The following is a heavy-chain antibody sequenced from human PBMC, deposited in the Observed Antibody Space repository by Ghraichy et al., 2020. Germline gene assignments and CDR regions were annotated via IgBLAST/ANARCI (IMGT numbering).Heavy chain of an antibody. CDR2: INQDGSET. V-gene: IGHV3-7*03. J-gene: IGHJ4*02. Sequence: GESLNISCAASGFSFSTHWMTWVRRAPGKGLEWVANINQDGSETYYVDSVKGRFTVSRDNAKNSLFLQMNSLRVEDTAAYFCTRPEGYCSGGSCFPFASWGQGTLVTVSS. CDR1: GFSFSTHW. D-gene: IGHD2-15*01. CDR3: TRPEGYCSGGSCFPFAS.